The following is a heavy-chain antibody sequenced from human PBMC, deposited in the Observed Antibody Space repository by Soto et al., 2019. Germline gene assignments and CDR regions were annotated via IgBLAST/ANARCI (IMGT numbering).Heavy chain of an antibody. CDR1: GFTFSSYW. V-gene: IGHV3-74*03. Sequence: EVQLVESGGGLVQPGGSLRLSCVASGFTFSSYWMHWVRQVPGKEPVWVSFIDSYGSSTKYADSVRGRFTISRDNAKNTLYLLTNSLRVEDTAVYYCVRGLGNSDHWGQGPLVTVSS. J-gene: IGHJ4*02. CDR2: IDSYGSST. CDR3: VRGLGNSDH.